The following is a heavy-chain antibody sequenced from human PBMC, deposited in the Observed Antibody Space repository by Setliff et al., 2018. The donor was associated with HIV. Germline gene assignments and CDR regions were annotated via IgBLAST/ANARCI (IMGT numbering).Heavy chain of an antibody. V-gene: IGHV4-39*07. CDR1: GGSITRSAYY. Sequence: SETLSLTCTVSGGSITRSAYYWGWIRQPPGKGLEWIGSIYYSGSTFYNPSLKSRVTISVDTSKNQISLKLTSVNAADTAVYYCARDMTYYYDNSGSCGWFDSWGQGTPVTVSA. D-gene: IGHD3-22*01. CDR3: ARDMTYYYDNSGSCGWFDS. J-gene: IGHJ5*01. CDR2: IYYSGST.